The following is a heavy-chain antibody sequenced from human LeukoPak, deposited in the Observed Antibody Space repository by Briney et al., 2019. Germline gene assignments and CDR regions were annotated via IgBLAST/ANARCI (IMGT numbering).Heavy chain of an antibody. Sequence: GGSLRLSCAISGFTFSACELTWVRQAPGKGLEWVSPINSDGSSTSYADSVKGRFTISRDNAKNTLSLQMNSLRAEDTAVYYCARVGGSNAFDIWGQGTMVIVSS. J-gene: IGHJ3*02. D-gene: IGHD1-26*01. V-gene: IGHV3-74*01. CDR1: GFTFSACE. CDR2: INSDGSST. CDR3: ARVGGSNAFDI.